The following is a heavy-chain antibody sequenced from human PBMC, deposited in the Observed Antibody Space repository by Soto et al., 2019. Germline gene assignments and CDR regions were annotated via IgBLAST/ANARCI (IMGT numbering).Heavy chain of an antibody. CDR1: GFNFSGYW. CDR3: ARSAYSGSRADI. V-gene: IGHV3-74*01. CDR2: INTDATTI. Sequence: AGGSLRLSCAASGFNFSGYWMHWVRQAPGKGPVWVSRINTDATTIHYADSVKGRFTISRDNAQNTLYLQMNSLRAEDTAVYYCARSAYSGSRADIWGQGTMVTVSS. J-gene: IGHJ3*02. D-gene: IGHD5-12*01.